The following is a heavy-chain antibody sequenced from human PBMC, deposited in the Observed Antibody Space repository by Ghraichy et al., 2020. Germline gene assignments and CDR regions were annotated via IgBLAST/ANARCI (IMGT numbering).Heavy chain of an antibody. J-gene: IGHJ4*02. CDR1: GFTFSDYS. D-gene: IGHD1-14*01. CDR3: AKGGYNTPLDY. CDR2: IRASGGST. Sequence: GGSLRLSCAASGFTFSDYSMSWVRQAPGKGLEWVSNIRASGGSTYYADSVKGRFTISRDNSKNTVYLQMNRLRAEDTAVYYCAKGGYNTPLDYWGQGTLVTVSS. V-gene: IGHV3-23*01.